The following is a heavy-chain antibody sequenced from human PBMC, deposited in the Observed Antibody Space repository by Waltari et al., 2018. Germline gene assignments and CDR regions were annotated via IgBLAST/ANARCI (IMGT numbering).Heavy chain of an antibody. CDR2: IYYSGST. Sequence: QLQLQESGPGLVKPSETLSLTCTVSGGSISSSSYYWGWIRQPPGKGLEWIGSIYYSGSTYYNPSLKSRVTISVDTSKNQFSLKLSSVTAADTAVYYCASLTLSYGSGSYYPYYYYYMDVWGKGTTVTVSS. CDR1: GGSISSSSYY. V-gene: IGHV4-39*01. J-gene: IGHJ6*03. CDR3: ASLTLSYGSGSYYPYYYYYMDV. D-gene: IGHD3-10*01.